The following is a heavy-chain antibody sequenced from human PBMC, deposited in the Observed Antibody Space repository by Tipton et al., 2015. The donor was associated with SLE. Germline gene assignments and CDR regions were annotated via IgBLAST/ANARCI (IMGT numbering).Heavy chain of an antibody. Sequence: SLRLSCAASGFTFSSYGMHWVRQAPGKGLEWVAFIRYDGTNKYYADSVKGRFTISRDNSKNTLYLQMNSLRAEDTAVYYCAKGGSTMVREVIISSAGYWGQGTLVTVSS. J-gene: IGHJ4*02. V-gene: IGHV3-30*02. D-gene: IGHD3-10*01. CDR2: IRYDGTNK. CDR1: GFTFSSYG. CDR3: AKGGSTMVREVIISSAGY.